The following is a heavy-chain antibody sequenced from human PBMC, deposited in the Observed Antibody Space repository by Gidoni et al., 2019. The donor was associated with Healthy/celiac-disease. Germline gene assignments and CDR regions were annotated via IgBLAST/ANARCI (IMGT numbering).Heavy chain of an antibody. Sequence: SNAWMNWVRQAPGKGLEWVGRIKRKTDGGTTDYAAPVKGRFTISRDDSKTTLYLQMNSLIAEDTAVYYCTTVGYYYGSGSHDYWGQVTLVTVSS. CDR2: IKRKTDGGTT. V-gene: IGHV3-15*07. J-gene: IGHJ4*02. CDR1: SNAW. CDR3: TTVGYYYGSGSHDY. D-gene: IGHD3-10*01.